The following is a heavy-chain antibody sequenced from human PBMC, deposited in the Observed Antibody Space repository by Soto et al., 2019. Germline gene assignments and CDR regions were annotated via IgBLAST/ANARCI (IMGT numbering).Heavy chain of an antibody. V-gene: IGHV1-18*01. D-gene: IGHD3-10*01. CDR3: ARDQDPSTYYYGSGSYYNVAFWFDP. J-gene: IGHJ5*02. Sequence: EVSVKVSCKASGYTFTSYCISCARQAPGQGLEWMGWISAYNGNTNYVQKLQGRVTMTTDTSTSTAYMELRSLRSDDTAVYYCARDQDPSTYYYGSGSYYNVAFWFDPWGQGTLVTVSS. CDR2: ISAYNGNT. CDR1: GYTFTSYC.